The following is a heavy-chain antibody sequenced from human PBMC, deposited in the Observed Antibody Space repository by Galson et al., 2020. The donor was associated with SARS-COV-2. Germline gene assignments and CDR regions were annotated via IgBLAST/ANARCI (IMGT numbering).Heavy chain of an antibody. CDR2: INPTRGASN. D-gene: IGHD2-15*01. V-gene: IGHV1-46*01. CDR3: ARGGSIVKLVYSIKKDAFDS. CDR1: GYIFTNYY. Sequence: ASVKVSCKASGYIFTNYYVHWVRQAPGQSLEWMGLINPTRGASNEYAQQFQGRATMTRDTTTSTVYMERSRLTSEDTAVYFCARGGSIVKLVYSIKKDAFDSWGQGTRVTVSS. J-gene: IGHJ3*02.